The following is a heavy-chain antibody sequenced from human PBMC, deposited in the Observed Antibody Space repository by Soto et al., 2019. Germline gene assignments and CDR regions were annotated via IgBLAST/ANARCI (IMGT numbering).Heavy chain of an antibody. CDR2: IFYNGDN. CDR1: NGSINSTNNY. V-gene: IGHV4-39*01. Sequence: SETQSLTWAISNGSINSTNNYWGWISQPPGMGLEWVGSIFYNGDNYYKPSLKSRVAISVHPAKSQFSLKITSVTAAATAVYYCVRHTSIVSWGQGNMVTV. CDR3: VRHTSIVS. D-gene: IGHD1-26*01. J-gene: IGHJ5*02.